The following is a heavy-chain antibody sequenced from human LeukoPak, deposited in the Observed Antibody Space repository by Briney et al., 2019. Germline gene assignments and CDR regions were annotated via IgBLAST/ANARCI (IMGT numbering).Heavy chain of an antibody. CDR2: IYYSGST. D-gene: IGHD3-22*01. J-gene: IGHJ4*02. V-gene: IGHV4-30-4*01. CDR1: GGSISSGDYY. Sequence: SETLSLTCTVSGGSISSGDYYWSWIRQPPGKGLGWIGYIYYSGSTYYNPSLKSRVTISVDTSKNQFSLKLSSVTAADTAVYYCARVPTYYYDSSGCSFDYWGQGTLVTVSS. CDR3: ARVPTYYYDSSGCSFDY.